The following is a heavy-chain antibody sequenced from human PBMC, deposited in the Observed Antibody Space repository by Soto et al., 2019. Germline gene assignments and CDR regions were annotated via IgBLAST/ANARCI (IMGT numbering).Heavy chain of an antibody. D-gene: IGHD2-2*01. V-gene: IGHV1-3*01. J-gene: IGHJ3*02. Sequence: QVQLVQSGAEVKKPGASVKLSCKASGYTFTSHDIHWVRQAPGERRHRMGWINVGNGIAKYSQRFQGRVSITRDTSASTVYMDMSRMTFEDTAVYYCAVLCDPPREDFDIWGQGTLVTVSS. CDR3: AVLCDPPREDFDI. CDR2: INVGNGIA. CDR1: GYTFTSHD.